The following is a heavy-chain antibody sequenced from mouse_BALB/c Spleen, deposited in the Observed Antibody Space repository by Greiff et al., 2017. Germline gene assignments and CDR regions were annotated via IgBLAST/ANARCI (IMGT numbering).Heavy chain of an antibody. CDR3: ARFYDTGAMDY. J-gene: IGHJ4*01. D-gene: IGHD2-12*01. CDR2: ISSGSSTI. CDR1: GFTFSSFG. Sequence: EVKLVESGGGLVQPGGSRKLSCAASGFTFSSFGMHWVRQAPEQGLEWVAYISSGSSTIYYADTVKGRFTISRDNPKNTLFLQMTSLRSEDTAMYYCARFYDTGAMDYWGQGTSVTVSS. V-gene: IGHV5-17*02.